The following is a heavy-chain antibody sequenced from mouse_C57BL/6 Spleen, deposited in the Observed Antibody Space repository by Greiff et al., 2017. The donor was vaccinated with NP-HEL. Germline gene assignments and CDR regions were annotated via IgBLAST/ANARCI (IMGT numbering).Heavy chain of an antibody. Sequence: EVQLQQSGAELVKPGASVKLSCTASGFNIKDYYMHWVKQRPEKGLEWIGRIDPEDGGTKYAQKFQGKATITADTSSNTAYLQLRSLTSEDTAVYYCARFYYDGYFDYWGQGTTLTVSS. CDR1: GFNIKDYY. V-gene: IGHV14-2*01. CDR2: IDPEDGGT. J-gene: IGHJ2*01. D-gene: IGHD1-1*01. CDR3: ARFYYDGYFDY.